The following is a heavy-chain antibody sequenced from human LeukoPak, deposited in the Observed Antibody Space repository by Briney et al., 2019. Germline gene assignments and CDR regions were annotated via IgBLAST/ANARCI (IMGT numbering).Heavy chain of an antibody. J-gene: IGHJ4*02. D-gene: IGHD6-13*01. V-gene: IGHV1-2*02. CDR1: GYTFTGYY. Sequence: ASVKVSCKASGYTFTGYYIHWVRQAPGQGLEWMGWINPNSGGTNYAQKFQGRVTMTRDTSISTAYMELRSLRSDDTAVYYCARATDSLSSNWPRSFDSWGQGTLVTVSS. CDR2: INPNSGGT. CDR3: ARATDSLSSNWPRSFDS.